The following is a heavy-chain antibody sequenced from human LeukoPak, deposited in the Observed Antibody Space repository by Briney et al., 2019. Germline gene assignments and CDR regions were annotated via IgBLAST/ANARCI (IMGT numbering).Heavy chain of an antibody. CDR2: IDNVGGT. Sequence: GGSLRLSCVASGFTVSNNHVSWIRQAPGKGLEWVSLIDNVGGTYYADSVKGRFTISRDHSENTLYLQMNSLRAEDTALYYCMGYGGNSFWGQGTLVTVPS. CDR3: MGYGGNSF. D-gene: IGHD4-23*01. CDR1: GFTVSNNH. V-gene: IGHV3-66*01. J-gene: IGHJ4*02.